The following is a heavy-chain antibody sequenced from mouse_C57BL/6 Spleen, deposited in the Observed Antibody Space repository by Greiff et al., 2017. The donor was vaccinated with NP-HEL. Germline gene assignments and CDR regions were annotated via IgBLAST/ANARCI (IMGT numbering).Heavy chain of an antibody. CDR1: GFTFSNYW. J-gene: IGHJ3*01. D-gene: IGHD4-1*01. CDR2: IRLKSDNYAT. CDR3: TGPSLTGTEPFAY. Sequence: EVKLEESGGGLVQPGGSMKLSCVASGFTFSNYWMNWVRQSPEKGLEWVAQIRLKSDNYATHYAESVKGRFTISRDDSKSSVYLQMNNLRAEDTGIYYCTGPSLTGTEPFAYWGQGTLVTVSA. V-gene: IGHV6-3*01.